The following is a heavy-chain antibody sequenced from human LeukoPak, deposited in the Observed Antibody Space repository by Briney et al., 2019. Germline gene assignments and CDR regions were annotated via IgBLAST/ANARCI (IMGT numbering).Heavy chain of an antibody. CDR3: ARGLRPYDSSGYYYYYYMDV. D-gene: IGHD3-22*01. CDR2: IIPIFGTA. V-gene: IGHV1-69*05. CDR1: RGTFSSYA. J-gene: IGHJ6*03. Sequence: ASVKVSCKASRGTFSSYAISWVRQAPGQELEWMGGIIPIFGTANYAQKFQGRVTITTDESTSTAYMELSSLRSEDTAVYYCARGLRPYDSSGYYYYYYMDVWGKGTTVTVSS.